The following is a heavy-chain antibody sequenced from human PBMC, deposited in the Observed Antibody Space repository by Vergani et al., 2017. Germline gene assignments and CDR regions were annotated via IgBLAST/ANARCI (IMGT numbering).Heavy chain of an antibody. Sequence: QVQLQESGPGLVKPSQTLSLTCTVSGGSLSSYYWSWIRQPPGKGLEWIGYIYYSGSTNYNPSLKSRVTISVDTSKNQFSLKLSSVTAADTAVYYCARLYIGAFDPWGQGTLVTVSS. V-gene: IGHV4-59*01. CDR1: GGSLSSYY. D-gene: IGHD5-12*01. CDR2: IYYSGST. J-gene: IGHJ5*02. CDR3: ARLYIGAFDP.